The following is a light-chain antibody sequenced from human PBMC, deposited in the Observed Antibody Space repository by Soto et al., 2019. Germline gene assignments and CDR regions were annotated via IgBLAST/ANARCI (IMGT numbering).Light chain of an antibody. V-gene: IGKV1-39*01. CDR2: AAS. J-gene: IGKJ1*01. CDR1: QSISNH. Sequence: DIQMTQSPSSLSASVEDRVIITCRASQSISNHLNWYQQKPGKAPKLLIFAASSLQSGVPSRFSGSRSGPDFTLTINSLQPEDFATYYCLLDYDYFWAFGQGTKVDIK. CDR3: LLDYDYFWA.